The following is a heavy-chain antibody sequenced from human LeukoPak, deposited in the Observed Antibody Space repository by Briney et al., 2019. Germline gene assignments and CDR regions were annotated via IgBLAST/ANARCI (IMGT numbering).Heavy chain of an antibody. J-gene: IGHJ3*02. CDR3: ARELTMDSFVAFDI. CDR1: GFTFSSYW. D-gene: IGHD3-10*01. V-gene: IGHV3-7*01. Sequence: GGSLRLSCAVSGFTFSSYWMSWVRQAPGKGLEWVANIKQDGSEKHYVDSVKGRFTISRDNATHSLYLQMNSLRVEDTAVYPCARELTMDSFVAFDIWGQGTMVTVSS. CDR2: IKQDGSEK.